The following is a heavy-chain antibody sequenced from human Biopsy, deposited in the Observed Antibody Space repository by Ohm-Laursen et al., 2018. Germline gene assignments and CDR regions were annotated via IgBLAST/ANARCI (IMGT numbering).Heavy chain of an antibody. CDR1: GASVSSGRYD. Sequence: TLSLTCTVSGASVSSGRYDWSWIRQPPGKGLEWIGNIYNDVSTKYNPSLRSRVTISADKSTNQFSLKLRSVIAADTAVYYCARGYAGLYEAFDFWGQGTVVTVAS. J-gene: IGHJ3*01. CDR3: ARGYAGLYEAFDF. V-gene: IGHV4-61*01. CDR2: IYNDVST. D-gene: IGHD5-18*01.